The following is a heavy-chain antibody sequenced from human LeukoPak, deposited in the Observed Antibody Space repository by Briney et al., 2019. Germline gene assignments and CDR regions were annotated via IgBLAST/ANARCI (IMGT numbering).Heavy chain of an antibody. J-gene: IGHJ4*02. CDR3: ARGTGGHPSRYGDYYLDY. D-gene: IGHD4-17*01. CDR1: GFTFSTYW. Sequence: GGSLRLSCAASGFTFSTYWMNWVRQAPGKGLEWVANIKQDGSEKYYVDSVKGRFTISRDNAKKSLYLQMNSLRAEDTAVYYCARGTGGHPSRYGDYYLDYWGQGTLVTVSS. CDR2: IKQDGSEK. V-gene: IGHV3-7*01.